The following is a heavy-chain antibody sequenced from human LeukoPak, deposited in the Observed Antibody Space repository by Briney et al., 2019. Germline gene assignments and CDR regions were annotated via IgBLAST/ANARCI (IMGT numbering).Heavy chain of an antibody. V-gene: IGHV4-38-2*01. CDR2: IYHSGST. CDR1: GYSISSCYY. J-gene: IGHJ4*02. Sequence: SETLSLTCAVSGYSISSCYYWGWIRQPPGKGLELIGSIYHSGSTYYNPSLKSRVTISVDTSKNQFSLKLSSVTAADTAVYYCARRAEYSSSLDWGQGTLVTVSS. D-gene: IGHD6-6*01. CDR3: ARRAEYSSSLD.